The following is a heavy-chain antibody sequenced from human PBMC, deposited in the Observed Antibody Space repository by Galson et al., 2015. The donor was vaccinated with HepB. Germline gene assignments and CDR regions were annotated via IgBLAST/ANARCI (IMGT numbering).Heavy chain of an antibody. D-gene: IGHD5-24*01. CDR1: GYTFTNYW. CDR3: ARTEMATTSRGCFDP. CDR2: VYPGDSDT. J-gene: IGHJ5*02. Sequence: QSGAEVKKPGESLTISCKGSGYTFTNYWIGWVRQMPGKGLEWMGIVYPGDSDTRYSPSFQGQVTISADKSISTAYLQWTSLKASDTAMYYCARTEMATTSRGCFDPWGQGTLVTVSS. V-gene: IGHV5-51*01.